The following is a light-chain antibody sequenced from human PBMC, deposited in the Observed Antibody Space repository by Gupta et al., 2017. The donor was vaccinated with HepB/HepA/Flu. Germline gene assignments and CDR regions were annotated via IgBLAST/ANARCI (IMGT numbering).Light chain of an antibody. Sequence: QSALTQPASVSGSPGPSITISSTGTSSDIGTYNLVSWYPQHPGKAHHLMVYEVSRRPAGVSTRFSASKSANTASLTISGRKEEDDADYYCCSDAGSDTYLFGTGTKGTVL. CDR1: SSDIGTYNL. CDR3: CSDAGSDTYL. J-gene: IGLJ1*01. CDR2: EVS. V-gene: IGLV2-23*02.